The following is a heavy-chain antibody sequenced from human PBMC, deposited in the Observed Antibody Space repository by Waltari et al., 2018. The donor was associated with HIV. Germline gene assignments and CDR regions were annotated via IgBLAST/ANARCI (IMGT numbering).Heavy chain of an antibody. CDR1: GGSISSRKW. V-gene: IGHV4-4*02. D-gene: IGHD3-16*01. CDR3: TSRGTREASGGMDV. J-gene: IGHJ6*02. Sequence: QVQLQESGPGLVKPSGTLSLTCAVSGGSISSRKWWSWVRQPPRKGLEGIGEIYHSGSTAYSPSLKSRLTISVDKSKNQFSLKLSSVTAADTAVYYCTSRGTREASGGMDVWGQGTTVIVSS. CDR2: IYHSGST.